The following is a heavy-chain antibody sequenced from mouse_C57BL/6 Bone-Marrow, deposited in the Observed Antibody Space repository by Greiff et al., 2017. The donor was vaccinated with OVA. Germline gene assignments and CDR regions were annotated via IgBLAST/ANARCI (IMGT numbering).Heavy chain of an antibody. Sequence: VQLQQSGAELVRPGTSVKVSCKASGYAFTNYLIEWVKQRPGQGLEWIGVINPGSGGTNYNEKFKGKATLTADKSSSTAYMQLSSLTSEDSAVYFCARGFDGYYDDFDYWGQGTTLTVSS. D-gene: IGHD2-3*01. J-gene: IGHJ2*01. CDR2: INPGSGGT. CDR3: ARGFDGYYDDFDY. CDR1: GYAFTNYL. V-gene: IGHV1-54*01.